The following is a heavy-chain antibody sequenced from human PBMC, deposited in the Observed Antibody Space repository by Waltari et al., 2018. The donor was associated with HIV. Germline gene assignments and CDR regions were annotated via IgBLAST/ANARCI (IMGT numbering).Heavy chain of an antibody. CDR1: GYTFTSYG. Sequence: QVQLVQSGAEVKKPGASVTVSCKASGYTFTSYGISGDRQAPGHGLEWMGWVSAYNGNTNYAQKLQGRVTMTTDTSTSTAYMELRSLRSDDTAVYYCARVSFDYDSSGYYFELGYWGQGTLVTVSS. D-gene: IGHD3-22*01. CDR2: VSAYNGNT. J-gene: IGHJ4*02. V-gene: IGHV1-18*01. CDR3: ARVSFDYDSSGYYFELGY.